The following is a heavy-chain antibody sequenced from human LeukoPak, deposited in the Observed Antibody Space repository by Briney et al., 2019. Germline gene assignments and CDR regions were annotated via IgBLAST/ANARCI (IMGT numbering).Heavy chain of an antibody. CDR1: GFTFSSYG. Sequence: PGGSLRLSCAASGFTFSSYGMHWVRQAPGKGLEWVAFIRYDGSNKYYADSVKGRFTISRDNSKNTLYLQMNSLRAEDTAVYYCAKDDSGQAARAVLYYFDYWGQGTLVTVSS. CDR2: IRYDGSNK. J-gene: IGHJ4*02. CDR3: AKDDSGQAARAVLYYFDY. D-gene: IGHD6-6*01. V-gene: IGHV3-30*02.